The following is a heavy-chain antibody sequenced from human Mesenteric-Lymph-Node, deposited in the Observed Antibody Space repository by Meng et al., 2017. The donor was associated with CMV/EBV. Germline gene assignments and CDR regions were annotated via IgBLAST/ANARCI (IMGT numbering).Heavy chain of an antibody. J-gene: IGHJ6*02. D-gene: IGHD5-18*01. Sequence: ASVKVSCKASGYTFTSYDINWVRQATGQGLEWMGWMNPNSGNTGYAQKFQGRVTMTRNTSISTAYMELSSLRSEDTAVYYCATEAGYSYGSGMDVWGQGTTVTVSS. CDR1: GYTFTSYD. CDR2: MNPNSGNT. V-gene: IGHV1-8*01. CDR3: ATEAGYSYGSGMDV.